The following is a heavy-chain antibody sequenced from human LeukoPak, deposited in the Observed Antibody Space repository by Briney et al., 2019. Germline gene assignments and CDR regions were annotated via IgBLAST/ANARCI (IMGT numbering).Heavy chain of an antibody. CDR3: ARGGAYVWFGELNWFDP. V-gene: IGHV1-69*01. J-gene: IGHJ5*02. CDR1: RGTFSSYA. Sequence: GASVKVSCKASRGTFSSYAISWVRQAPGQGLEWMGGIIPIFGTANYAQKFQGRVTITADESTSTAYMKLSSLRSEDTAVYYCARGGAYVWFGELNWFDPWGQGTLVTVSS. D-gene: IGHD3-10*01. CDR2: IIPIFGTA.